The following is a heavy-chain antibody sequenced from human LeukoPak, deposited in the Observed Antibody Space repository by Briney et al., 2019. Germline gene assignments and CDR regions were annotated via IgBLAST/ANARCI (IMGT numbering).Heavy chain of an antibody. CDR1: GGSISSYY. V-gene: IGHV4-4*09. J-gene: IGHJ6*03. D-gene: IGHD3-22*01. Sequence: SETLSLTCTVSGGSISSYYWSWIRQPPGKGLEWIGYIYTSGSTNYDPSLKSRVTISVDTSKNQFSLKLSSVTAADTAVYYCARHRLYDQYYYYYYMDVWGKGTTVTVSS. CDR2: IYTSGST. CDR3: ARHRLYDQYYYYYYMDV.